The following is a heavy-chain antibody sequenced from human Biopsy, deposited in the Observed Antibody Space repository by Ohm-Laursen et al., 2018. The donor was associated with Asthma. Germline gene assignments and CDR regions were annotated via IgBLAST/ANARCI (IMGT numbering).Heavy chain of an antibody. CDR2: IWYDGGNK. CDR1: GFTFSSYG. J-gene: IGHJ6*02. CDR3: ARDIVATMIGYYYYGIDV. V-gene: IGHV3-33*01. D-gene: IGHD5-12*01. Sequence: SLRLSCAASGFTFSSYGIHWVRQAPGKGLEWVAVIWYDGGNKYYADSVKGRSIISRDNSKNTLYLQMNSLRAEDTAVYYCARDIVATMIGYYYYGIDVWGQGTTVTVSS.